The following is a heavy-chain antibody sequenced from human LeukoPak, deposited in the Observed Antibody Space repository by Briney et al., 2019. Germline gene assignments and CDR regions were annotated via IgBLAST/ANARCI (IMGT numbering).Heavy chain of an antibody. CDR3: TTVAWNQLWSIDY. J-gene: IGHJ4*02. CDR2: IKSNTDGGTT. V-gene: IGHV3-15*01. CDR1: GFTFSNAW. Sequence: AGGSLRLSCAASGFTFSNAWMSWVRQAPGKGLEWVGRIKSNTDGGTTDYAAPVKGRFTISRDDSKNTVYLQMNSLKTEDTAVYYCTTVAWNQLWSIDYWGQGTLVTVSS. D-gene: IGHD5-18*01.